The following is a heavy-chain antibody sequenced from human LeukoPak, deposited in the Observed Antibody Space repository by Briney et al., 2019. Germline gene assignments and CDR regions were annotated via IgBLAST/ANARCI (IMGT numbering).Heavy chain of an antibody. CDR2: IYTGGST. CDR3: ARITKIVGATRGFDY. J-gene: IGHJ4*02. Sequence: TGGSLRLSCAASGFTVSTNYMNWVRQAPGKGLEWVSVIYTGGSTYYADSVKGRFTISRDNSKNTVYLQMDSLRAEDTAVYYCARITKIVGATRGFDYWGQGTLVTVSS. CDR1: GFTVSTNY. D-gene: IGHD1-26*01. V-gene: IGHV3-53*01.